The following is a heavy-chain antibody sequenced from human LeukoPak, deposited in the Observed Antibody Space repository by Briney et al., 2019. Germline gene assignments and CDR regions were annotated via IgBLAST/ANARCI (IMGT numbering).Heavy chain of an antibody. Sequence: SETLSLTCTVPGGSISGYYWSWIRQPPGKGLEWIGYIYYSGGTNYSPSLKSRVTISVVTFKNQFSLNLSSVTAADTAVYYCARPVLRYFVAGAFDIWGQGTMVTVSS. V-gene: IGHV4-59*08. CDR2: IYYSGGT. J-gene: IGHJ3*02. CDR3: ARPVLRYFVAGAFDI. CDR1: GGSISGYY. D-gene: IGHD3-9*01.